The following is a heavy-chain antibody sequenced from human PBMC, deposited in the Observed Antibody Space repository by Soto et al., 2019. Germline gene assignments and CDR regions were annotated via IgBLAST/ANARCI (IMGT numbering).Heavy chain of an antibody. Sequence: GGSLRLSCAASGFTFSSYSMNWVRQAPGKGLEWVSSISSSSSYIYYADSVKGRFTISRGNAKNSLYLQMNSLRAEDTAVYYCARDPRFWDSSGYYSRHFDYWGQGTLVTVSS. CDR2: ISSSSSYI. D-gene: IGHD3-22*01. V-gene: IGHV3-21*01. CDR3: ARDPRFWDSSGYYSRHFDY. J-gene: IGHJ4*02. CDR1: GFTFSSYS.